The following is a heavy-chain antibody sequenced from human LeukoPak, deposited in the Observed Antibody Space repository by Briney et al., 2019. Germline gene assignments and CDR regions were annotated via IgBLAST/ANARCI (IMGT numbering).Heavy chain of an antibody. CDR1: RYTXTSYY. V-gene: IGHV1-46*01. J-gene: IGHJ4*02. D-gene: IGHD6-19*01. CDR2: INPSGGST. Sequence: ASVKVSCKASRYTXTSYYMHWVRQAPGQGLEWMGIINPSGGSTTYAQKFQGRVTMTRDTSTSTVYMELSSLRSEDTALYYCARGRGIAVAGTGDYFDYWGQGTLVTVSS. CDR3: ARGRGIAVAGTGDYFDY.